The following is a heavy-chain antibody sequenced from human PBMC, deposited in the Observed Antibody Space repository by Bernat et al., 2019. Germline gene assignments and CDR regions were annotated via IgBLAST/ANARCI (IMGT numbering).Heavy chain of an antibody. J-gene: IGHJ3*01. V-gene: IGHV3-15*01. D-gene: IGHD1/OR15-1a*01. Sequence: EVQLMESGGGLVEPGGSLRLSCAASGFSLSDAWLIWVRQAPGRGLEWVSRIKSKTTGGTTDYVAPVNGRFTISRDDSTNTLYMEMNNLRSEDTAVYYCAASLGTPGGFDVWGQETLVTVSS. CDR2: IKSKTTGGTT. CDR3: AASLGTPGGFDV. CDR1: GFSLSDAW.